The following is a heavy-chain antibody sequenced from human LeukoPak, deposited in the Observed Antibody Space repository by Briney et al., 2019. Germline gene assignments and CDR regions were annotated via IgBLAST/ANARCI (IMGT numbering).Heavy chain of an antibody. CDR3: TREYYYGSGSPDY. J-gene: IGHJ4*02. V-gene: IGHV3-49*04. D-gene: IGHD3-10*01. Sequence: PGQSLRLSCTVSGFTIGDYAMSWVRQAPGKGLEWVGLIRRKAYGGTTGYAASVKGRFTISRDDSKSIAYLQMNSLKTEDTAIYYCTREYYYGSGSPDYWGQGTLVTVSS. CDR1: GFTIGDYA. CDR2: IRRKAYGGTT.